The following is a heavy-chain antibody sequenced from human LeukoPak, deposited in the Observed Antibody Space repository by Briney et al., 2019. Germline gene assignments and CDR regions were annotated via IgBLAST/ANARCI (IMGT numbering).Heavy chain of an antibody. J-gene: IGHJ4*02. CDR2: IYYSGST. V-gene: IGHV4-30-4*01. CDR3: ARVSCTNGVCYYFDY. Sequence: PSETLSLTCTVSGGSISSGDYCWSWIRQPPGKGLEWIGYIYYSGSTYYNPSLKSRVTISVDTSKNQFSLKLSSVTAADTAVYYCARVSCTNGVCYYFDYWGQGTLVTVSS. D-gene: IGHD2-8*01. CDR1: GGSISSGDYC.